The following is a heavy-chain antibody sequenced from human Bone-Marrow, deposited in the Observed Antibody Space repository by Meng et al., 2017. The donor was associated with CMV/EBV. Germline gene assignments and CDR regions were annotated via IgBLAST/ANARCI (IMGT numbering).Heavy chain of an antibody. J-gene: IGHJ5*02. CDR1: GFTFSSYA. V-gene: IGHV3-23*01. D-gene: IGHD6-25*01. CDR3: APEGPSAVLP. Sequence: GESLKISCAASGFTFSSYAMSWVRQAPGKGLEWVSAISGSGGSTYYADSVKGRFTISRDNSKNTLYLQMNSLRAEDTAVYYCAPEGPSAVLPWGQGTLVTVSS. CDR2: ISGSGGST.